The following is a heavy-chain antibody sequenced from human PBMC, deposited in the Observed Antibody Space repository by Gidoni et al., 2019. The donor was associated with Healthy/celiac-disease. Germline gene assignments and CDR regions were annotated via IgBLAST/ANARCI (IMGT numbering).Heavy chain of an antibody. D-gene: IGHD3-3*01. Sequence: EVQLVESAGGLVKPGGSLRLSCAASGFTFSHAWMRWVRQAPGKGLEWVGRIKSKTDGGTTDYAAPVKGRFTISRDDSKNTLYLQMNSLKTEDTAVYYCTTPQYDFWSGYYDAFDIWGQGTMVTVSS. V-gene: IGHV3-15*01. CDR3: TTPQYDFWSGYYDAFDI. J-gene: IGHJ3*02. CDR1: GFTFSHAW. CDR2: IKSKTDGGTT.